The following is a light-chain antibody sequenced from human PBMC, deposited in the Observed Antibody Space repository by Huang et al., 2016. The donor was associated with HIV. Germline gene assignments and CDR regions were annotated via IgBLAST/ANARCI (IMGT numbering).Light chain of an antibody. J-gene: IGKJ4*01. V-gene: IGKV3-11*01. Sequence: EIVLTQSPATLSLSPGERASLSCRTSQSVSSYLTWYQQKPGQAPRLLIYDASNRAPGIPPRFSGSGAGTDFTLTISSLEPEDFAVYYCQQRSNWPLTFGGGTKVEI. CDR2: DAS. CDR3: QQRSNWPLT. CDR1: QSVSSY.